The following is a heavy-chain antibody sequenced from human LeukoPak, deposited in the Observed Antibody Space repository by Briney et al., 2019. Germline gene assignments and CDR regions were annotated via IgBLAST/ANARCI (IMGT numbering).Heavy chain of an antibody. J-gene: IGHJ4*02. Sequence: SGGSLRLSCAASGFTFSSYGMHWVRQAPGKGLEWVALIWYDGSNKYYADSVKGRFTISRDNSKNTLYLQMSSLRVEDTAVYYCGKAEAGTYYFDYWGQGTLVTVSP. D-gene: IGHD6-19*01. V-gene: IGHV3-33*06. CDR2: IWYDGSNK. CDR1: GFTFSSYG. CDR3: GKAEAGTYYFDY.